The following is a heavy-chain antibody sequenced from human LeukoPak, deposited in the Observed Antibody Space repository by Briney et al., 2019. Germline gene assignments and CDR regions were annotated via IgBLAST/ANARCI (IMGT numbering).Heavy chain of an antibody. CDR1: GFTFSSYE. CDR2: IKEDGSVQ. V-gene: IGHV3-7*02. Sequence: PGGSLRLSCAASGFTFSSYEMNWVRQAPGKGLEWVAQIKEDGSVQKYVDSVKGRFTISRDNAKNSLYLQMDSLRAEDTAVYYCVSVYLDAWGQGATVTVSS. D-gene: IGHD3-16*02. CDR3: VSVYLDA. J-gene: IGHJ6*02.